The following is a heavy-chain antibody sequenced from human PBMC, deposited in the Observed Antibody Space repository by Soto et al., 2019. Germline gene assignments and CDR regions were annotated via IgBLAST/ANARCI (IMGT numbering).Heavy chain of an antibody. Sequence: SVKVSCKASGYTFTSYGISWVRQAPGQGLEWMGWISAYNGNTNYAQKLQGRVTMTTDTSTSTAYMELRSLRSDDTAVYYCARELIDYGDGMYYYYYGMDVWGQGTTVTVSS. CDR3: ARELIDYGDGMYYYYYGMDV. CDR2: ISAYNGNT. V-gene: IGHV1-18*04. D-gene: IGHD4-17*01. J-gene: IGHJ6*02. CDR1: GYTFTSYG.